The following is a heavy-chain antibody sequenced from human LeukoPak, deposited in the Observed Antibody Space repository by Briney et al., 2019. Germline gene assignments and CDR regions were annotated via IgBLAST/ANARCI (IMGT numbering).Heavy chain of an antibody. CDR2: ISGSGGST. V-gene: IGHV3-23*01. Sequence: GGSLRLSCAASGFTFSNYGMSWVRQAPGKGLDWVSGISGSGGSTYYADSVKGRFTISRDNSKNTLYLQMNSLRAEDTAIYYCAKIGFGSGSQYSDCWGQGTLVTVSS. D-gene: IGHD3-10*01. CDR1: GFTFSNYG. CDR3: AKIGFGSGSQYSDC. J-gene: IGHJ4*02.